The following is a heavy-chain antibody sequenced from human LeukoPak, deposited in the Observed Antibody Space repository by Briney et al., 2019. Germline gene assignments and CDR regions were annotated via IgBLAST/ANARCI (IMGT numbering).Heavy chain of an antibody. CDR3: AKSHDFWSGYAIDY. CDR1: GFTFSSYA. CDR2: ISGSGGST. Sequence: GGSLRHSCAASGFTFSSYAMSWVRQAPGKGLEWVSAISGSGGSTYYADSVKGRFSISRDNSKNTLYLQMNSLRAEDTAVYYCAKSHDFWSGYAIDYWGQGTLVTVSS. V-gene: IGHV3-23*01. J-gene: IGHJ4*02. D-gene: IGHD3-3*01.